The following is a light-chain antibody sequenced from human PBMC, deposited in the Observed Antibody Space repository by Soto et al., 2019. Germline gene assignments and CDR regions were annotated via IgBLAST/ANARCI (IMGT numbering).Light chain of an antibody. CDR3: QQYGSSPALT. V-gene: IGKV3-20*01. CDR2: SAS. CDR1: QSVSSSY. Sequence: EIVLTQSPGTLSLSPGERATLSCRASQSVSSSYLAWYQQKPGQAPRLLIYSASSRATGIPDRFSGSGSGTDFTLTISGLEPEDFAVYYCQQYGSSPALTFGGGTTVEFK. J-gene: IGKJ4*01.